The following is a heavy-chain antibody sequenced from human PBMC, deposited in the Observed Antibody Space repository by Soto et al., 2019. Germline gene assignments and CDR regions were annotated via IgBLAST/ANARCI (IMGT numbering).Heavy chain of an antibody. CDR1: GFTFSSYA. CDR2: ISGSGGRT. Sequence: RLSCAASGFTFSSYAMSWVRQAPGKGLEWVSAISGSGGRTYYADSVKGRFTISRDNSKNTLFLQMNSLRAEDTAVYYCAKDGGTTGTTGAFDIWGQGTMVTVSS. V-gene: IGHV3-23*01. D-gene: IGHD1-1*01. CDR3: AKDGGTTGTTGAFDI. J-gene: IGHJ3*02.